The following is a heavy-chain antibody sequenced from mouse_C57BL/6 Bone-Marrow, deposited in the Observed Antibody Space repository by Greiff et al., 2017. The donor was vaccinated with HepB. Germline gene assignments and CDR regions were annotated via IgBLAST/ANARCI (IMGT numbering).Heavy chain of an antibody. Sequence: EVQGVESGGGLVKPGGSLKLSCAASGFTFSSYAMSWVRQTPEKRLEWVATISDGGSYTYYPDNVKGRFTISRDNAKNNLYLQMSHLKSEDTAMYYCAREDYYGSLYWGQGTTLTVSS. D-gene: IGHD1-1*01. CDR1: GFTFSSYA. CDR2: ISDGGSYT. V-gene: IGHV5-4*01. J-gene: IGHJ2*01. CDR3: AREDYYGSLY.